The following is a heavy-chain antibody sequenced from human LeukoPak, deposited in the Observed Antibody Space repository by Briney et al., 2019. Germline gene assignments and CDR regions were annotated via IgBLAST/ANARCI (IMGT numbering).Heavy chain of an antibody. Sequence: PSQTLSLTCTVFGGSISSGGYYWSWIRQHPGKGLEWIGYIYYSGSTYYNPSLKSRVTISVDTSNNQFSLKLSSVTAADTAVYYCARIGYSGYDFDYWGQGTLVTVSS. CDR3: ARIGYSGYDFDY. V-gene: IGHV4-31*03. CDR1: GGSISSGGYY. CDR2: IYYSGST. D-gene: IGHD5-12*01. J-gene: IGHJ4*02.